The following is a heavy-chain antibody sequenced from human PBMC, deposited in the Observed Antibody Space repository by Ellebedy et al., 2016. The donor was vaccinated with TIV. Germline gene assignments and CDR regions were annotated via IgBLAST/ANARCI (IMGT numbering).Heavy chain of an antibody. CDR1: GYRFTSYW. CDR3: ARLPRLYGGNSGFDY. J-gene: IGHJ4*02. Sequence: GESLKISXKGSGYRFTSYWIGWVRQMPGKGLEWMGIIYPGDSDTRYSPSFQGQVTISADKSISIAYLQWSSLKASDTAMYYCARLPRLYGGNSGFDYWGQGTLVTVSS. V-gene: IGHV5-51*01. CDR2: IYPGDSDT. D-gene: IGHD4-23*01.